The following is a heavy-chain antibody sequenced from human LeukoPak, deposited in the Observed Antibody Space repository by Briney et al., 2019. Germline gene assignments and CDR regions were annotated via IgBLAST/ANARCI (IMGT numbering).Heavy chain of an antibody. J-gene: IGHJ4*02. CDR3: ASGRLIAAAAFDY. D-gene: IGHD6-13*01. Sequence: SETLSLTCTVSGGSISSYYWSWIRQPPGKGLEWIGYIYYSGSTNYNPSLKSRVTISVDTSKNQFSLKLSSVTAADTAVYYCASGRLIAAAAFDYWGQGTLVTVSS. CDR1: GGSISSYY. V-gene: IGHV4-59*12. CDR2: IYYSGST.